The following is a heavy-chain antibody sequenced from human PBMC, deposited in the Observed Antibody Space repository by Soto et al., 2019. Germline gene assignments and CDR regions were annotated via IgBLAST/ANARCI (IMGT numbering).Heavy chain of an antibody. CDR1: GFTFSRHW. D-gene: IGHD6-25*01. J-gene: IGHJ5*02. CDR2: INDDGSST. Sequence: GSLRLSCAASGFTFSRHWMHWVRQTPGKGPAWVSRINDDGSSTKYADSVKVRFTIARDNAKNTVFLQMSSLRAEDTAVYYCAREVIAATGTIRWFDPWGQGTLVTVSS. V-gene: IGHV3-74*03. CDR3: AREVIAATGTIRWFDP.